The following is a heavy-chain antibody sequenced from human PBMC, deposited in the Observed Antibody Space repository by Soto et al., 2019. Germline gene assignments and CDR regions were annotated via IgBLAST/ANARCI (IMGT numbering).Heavy chain of an antibody. CDR1: GYTFTSYA. V-gene: IGHV1-3*01. CDR2: INAGNGNT. D-gene: IGHD3-9*01. CDR3: ARAWYYDTLTGYYDYYFDY. Sequence: ASVKVSCKASGYTFTSYAMHWVRQAPGQRLEWMGWINAGNGNTKYSQKFQGRVTITRDTSASTAYMELSSLRSEDTAVYYCARAWYYDTLTGYYDYYFDYWGQGTLVTVSS. J-gene: IGHJ4*02.